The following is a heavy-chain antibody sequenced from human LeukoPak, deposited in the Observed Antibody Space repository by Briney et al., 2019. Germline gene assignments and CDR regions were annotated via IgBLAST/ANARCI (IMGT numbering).Heavy chain of an antibody. Sequence: PGRSLRLSCAASGLTFSSYAMHWVRQAPGKGLEWVAVISYDGSYKYYADSVKGRFTISRDNSKNTLYLQMNSLRAEDTAVYYCARDWVAAGCFDYWGQGTPVTVSS. J-gene: IGHJ4*02. V-gene: IGHV3-30*04. D-gene: IGHD6-13*01. CDR3: ARDWVAAGCFDY. CDR1: GLTFSSYA. CDR2: ISYDGSYK.